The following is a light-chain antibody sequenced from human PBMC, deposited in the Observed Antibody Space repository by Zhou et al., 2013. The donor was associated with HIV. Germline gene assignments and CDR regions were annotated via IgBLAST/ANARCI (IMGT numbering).Light chain of an antibody. Sequence: QSVLTQPPSVSGAPGQRVTISCTGSSSNIGAGYDVHWYQQFPGTAPKLLVYANTNRPSGVPDRFSGSKSGASASLAITGLQAEDEADYYCQSYDSSLSALFGGGTKLTVL. CDR3: QSYDSSLSAL. CDR2: ANT. J-gene: IGLJ2*01. V-gene: IGLV1-40*01. CDR1: SSNIGAGYD.